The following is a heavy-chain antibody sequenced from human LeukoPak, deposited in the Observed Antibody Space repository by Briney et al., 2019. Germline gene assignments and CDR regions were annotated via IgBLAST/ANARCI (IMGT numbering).Heavy chain of an antibody. V-gene: IGHV3-15*01. D-gene: IGHD3-16*01. CDR2: IKSESDGGTT. CDR1: GFTLTSAW. J-gene: IGHJ4*02. CDR3: TTSLTGGIGYEGLFDY. Sequence: GGSLRLSCAASGFTLTSAWMSWVRQAPGKGLEYIGRIKSESDGGTTDYAAPVKGRITISRDDSENTLYLQMNSLMAEDTAVYYCTTSLTGGIGYEGLFDYWGQGTLVTVSS.